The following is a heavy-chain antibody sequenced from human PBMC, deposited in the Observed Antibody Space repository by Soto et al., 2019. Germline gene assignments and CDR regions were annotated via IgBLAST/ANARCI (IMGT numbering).Heavy chain of an antibody. V-gene: IGHV3-33*01. CDR2: IWHDGKRK. CDR3: ATYTSSVGG. Sequence: QVKLVESGGAVVQPGRSLRLTCAASGFIFSSSAMNWVRQAPGKGLEWVALIWHDGKRKDYADAVKGRFSISRDTSNNRLFLDMNSLTADDTAIYYCATYTSSVGGWGLGAPVIVSS. D-gene: IGHD2-2*01. CDR1: GFIFSSSA. J-gene: IGHJ4*02.